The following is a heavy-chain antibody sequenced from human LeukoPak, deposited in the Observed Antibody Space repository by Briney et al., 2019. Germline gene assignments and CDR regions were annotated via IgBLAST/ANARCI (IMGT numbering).Heavy chain of an antibody. CDR1: GGSISSGSYY. V-gene: IGHV4-61*02. J-gene: IGHJ5*02. D-gene: IGHD3-10*01. CDR2: IYTSGST. CDR3: ARQVITIVRGGICWWFDP. Sequence: SETLSLTCTVSGGSISSGSYYWNWIWQPAEKGLEWIGRIYTSGSTNYNPSLKSRVTISVDTSKNQFSLKLSSVTAADTAVYYWARQVITIVRGGICWWFDPWGQGTLVTVSS.